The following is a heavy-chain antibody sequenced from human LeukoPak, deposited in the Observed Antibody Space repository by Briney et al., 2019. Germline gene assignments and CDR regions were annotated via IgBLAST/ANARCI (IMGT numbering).Heavy chain of an antibody. J-gene: IGHJ4*02. V-gene: IGHV3-23*01. D-gene: IGHD3-22*01. CDR2: MSGRGDST. Sequence: GGSLRLSCKASGFSLSDFAMTWVRQAPGKGLEWVSTMSGRGDSTYYADSVKGRFAVSRDNSDNTLYLHMNSLRAEDTAVYFCANPDSSGFYFSMRFDFWGQGTLVTVSS. CDR3: ANPDSSGFYFSMRFDF. CDR1: GFSLSDFA.